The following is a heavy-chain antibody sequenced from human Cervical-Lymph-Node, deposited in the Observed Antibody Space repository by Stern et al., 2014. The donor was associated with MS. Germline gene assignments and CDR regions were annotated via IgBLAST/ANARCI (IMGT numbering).Heavy chain of an antibody. CDR3: ATEQYGGYDH. CDR1: GFTFSNAW. Sequence: QLVQSGGGLVKPGGSLRLSCAASGFTFSNAWMSWVRQAPGKGLEWVGRIKSKSDGGTTDYAAPVNGRFTISRDDSRTTLYLQMNSLKTEDTAVYYCATEQYGGYDHWGQGTLVTVSS. CDR2: IKSKSDGGTT. V-gene: IGHV3-15*01. D-gene: IGHD5-12*01. J-gene: IGHJ4*02.